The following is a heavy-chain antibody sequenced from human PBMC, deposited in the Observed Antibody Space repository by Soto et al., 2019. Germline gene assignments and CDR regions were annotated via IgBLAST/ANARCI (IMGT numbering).Heavy chain of an antibody. CDR1: EVNIRNYS. J-gene: IGHJ4*02. D-gene: IGHD3-9*01. Sequence: GGSMRHSIGAAEVNIRNYSMNLMRQAPGKGLEWVSVISSSGVNTYYADSVKGRFAISRDNSKNTLYLQMNTLRAEDTSVYYCAKQYYDILNGSDYWGQGTLVTVSS. CDR2: ISSSGVNT. V-gene: IGHV3-23*01. CDR3: AKQYYDILNGSDY.